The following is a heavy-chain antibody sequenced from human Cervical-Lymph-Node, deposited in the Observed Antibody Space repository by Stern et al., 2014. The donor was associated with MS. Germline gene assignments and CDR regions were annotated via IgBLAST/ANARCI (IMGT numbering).Heavy chain of an antibody. CDR3: ARDGGADSVTGYATYGLDV. Sequence: QVQLVQSGAEVKKPGASVKISCTTSGFSLTSAYVHWVRQAPGQGLEWMALMKDNGGTTHAQKFQGRVTVTRDTSTATVHMEVTSLRSDDTAVYYCARDGGADSVTGYATYGLDVWGQGTTVTVSS. CDR2: MKDNGGT. V-gene: IGHV1-46*03. J-gene: IGHJ6*02. D-gene: IGHD5-12*01. CDR1: GFSLTSAY.